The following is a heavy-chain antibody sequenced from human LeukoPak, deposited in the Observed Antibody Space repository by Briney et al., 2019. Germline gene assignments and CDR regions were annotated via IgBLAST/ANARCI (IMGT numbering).Heavy chain of an antibody. CDR2: ISYGGSNK. V-gene: IGHV3-30*04. CDR3: ARAAASSTWYLVSWFDP. D-gene: IGHD6-13*01. J-gene: IGHJ5*02. CDR1: GFTFSSFA. Sequence: GGSLRLSCAASGFTFSSFAMHWVRQAPGKGLEWVAGISYGGSNKYFTDSVKGRFTISRDNSKNTLYLQMNSLRPEDTAVYYCARAAASSTWYLVSWFDPWGQGTLVTVSS.